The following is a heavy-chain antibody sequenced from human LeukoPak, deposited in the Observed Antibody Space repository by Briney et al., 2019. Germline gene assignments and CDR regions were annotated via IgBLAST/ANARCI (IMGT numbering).Heavy chain of an antibody. CDR3: ARVVHYYDSTGLTHDAFDI. CDR1: GFTVSSNY. CDR2: IYSGGTT. D-gene: IGHD3-22*01. J-gene: IGHJ3*02. V-gene: IGHV3-66*02. Sequence: SGGSLRLSCAASGFTVSSNYMSCVRQAPGKGLEWVSVIYSGGTTHYADPLKGRFTTSRDNSKNRLFLQMNSLRAEDTAVYYCARVVHYYDSTGLTHDAFDIWGQGTMVTVSS.